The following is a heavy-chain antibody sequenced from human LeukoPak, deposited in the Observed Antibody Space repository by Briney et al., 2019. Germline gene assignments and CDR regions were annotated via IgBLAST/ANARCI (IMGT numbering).Heavy chain of an antibody. CDR1: GYTFTSYG. CDR2: ISAYNGNT. D-gene: IGHD2-2*01. Sequence: GASVKVSCKASGYTFTSYGISWVRQAPGQGLEWMGWISAYNGNTNYAQKLQGRVTITTDTSTSTAYMELRSLRSDDTAVYYCARLVVVPAAPRDYYYYYGMDVWGQGTTVTVSS. J-gene: IGHJ6*02. V-gene: IGHV1-18*01. CDR3: ARLVVVPAAPRDYYYYYGMDV.